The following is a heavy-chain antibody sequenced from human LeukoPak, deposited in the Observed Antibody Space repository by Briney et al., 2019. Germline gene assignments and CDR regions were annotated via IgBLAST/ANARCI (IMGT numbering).Heavy chain of an antibody. CDR1: GGSISSGGYS. CDR3: ARGTAVTRYGMDV. J-gene: IGHJ6*04. D-gene: IGHD4-17*01. CDR2: IYHSGST. Sequence: SETLPLTCAVSGGSISSGGYSWSWIRQPPGKGLEWIGYIYHSGSTYYNPSLKSRVTISVDTSKNQFSLKLSSVTAADTAVYYCARGTAVTRYGMDVWGKGTTVTVSS. V-gene: IGHV4-30-2*01.